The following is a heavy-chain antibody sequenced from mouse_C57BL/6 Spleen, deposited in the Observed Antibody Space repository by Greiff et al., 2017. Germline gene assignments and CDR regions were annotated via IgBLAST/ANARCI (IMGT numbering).Heavy chain of an antibody. CDR1: GYTFTDYH. V-gene: IGHV1-26*01. CDR2: INPNNGGT. Sequence: VQLQQSGPELVKPGASVKISCKASGYTFTDYHMNWVKQSHGKSLEWIGDINPNNGGTSYNQKFKGKATLTVDKSSSTAYMELRSLTSEDSAVYCCARERCDGAMDYWGQGTSVTVSS. D-gene: IGHD1-2*01. CDR3: ARERCDGAMDY. J-gene: IGHJ4*01.